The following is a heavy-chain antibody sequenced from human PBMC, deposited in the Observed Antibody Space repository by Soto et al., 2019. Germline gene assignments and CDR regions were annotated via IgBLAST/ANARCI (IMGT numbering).Heavy chain of an antibody. Sequence: EVQLVESGGGLVKPGGSLRLSCAASGFTFSSYSMNWVRQAPGKRLEWVSSISSSSIYIYYADSVKGRFTISRDNAKSSLYLQMNSLRAEDTAVYYCASQSAAGTDVYYFDYWGQGTLVTVSS. CDR1: GFTFSSYS. V-gene: IGHV3-21*01. D-gene: IGHD6-13*01. CDR2: ISSSSIYI. J-gene: IGHJ4*02. CDR3: ASQSAAGTDVYYFDY.